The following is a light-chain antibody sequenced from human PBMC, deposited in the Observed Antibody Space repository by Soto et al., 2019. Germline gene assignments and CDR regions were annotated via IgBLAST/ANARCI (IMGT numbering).Light chain of an antibody. J-gene: IGKJ3*01. V-gene: IGKV2-30*01. Sequence: DVVMTQSPLSLPVTLGQPASISCRSSHSLVYSDGNTYLDWFQQRPGQSPRRLIYKVSNRDSGVPDRFSGSGSGTDFTLKISRVEAEDVAIYYCMQASNWPFTFGPGTKVEIK. CDR2: KVS. CDR1: HSLVYSDGNTY. CDR3: MQASNWPFT.